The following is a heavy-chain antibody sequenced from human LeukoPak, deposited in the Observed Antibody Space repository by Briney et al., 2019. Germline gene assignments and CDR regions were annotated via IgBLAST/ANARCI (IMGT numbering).Heavy chain of an antibody. D-gene: IGHD3-22*01. J-gene: IGHJ4*02. CDR2: INSDGGST. CDR3: ARGVYYYDSSNCGY. CDR1: GFTFSSYW. Sequence: GGSLRLSCAASGFTFSSYWMHWVRQAPGKGLVWVSRINSDGGSTSYAGSVKGRFTISRDNTKNTLYLQMNSLRAEDTAVYYCARGVYYYDSSNCGYWGQGTLVTVSS. V-gene: IGHV3-74*01.